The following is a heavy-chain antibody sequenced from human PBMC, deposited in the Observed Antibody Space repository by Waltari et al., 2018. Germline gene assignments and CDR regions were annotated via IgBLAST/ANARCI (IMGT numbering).Heavy chain of an antibody. CDR3: AGLRFNYYYFYHMDV. CDR2: IDHSGST. J-gene: IGHJ6*03. Sequence: QVHLQQWGAGLLKPSETLSLTCGVSGGSFSNYYWSWIRQPPGWGLEWIGEIDHSGSTNYNPSLKSRVTLSVDTSKKEFSLRLTSVTAADTAIYYCAGLRFNYYYFYHMDVWGKGTTVTVSS. CDR1: GGSFSNYY. D-gene: IGHD3-10*01. V-gene: IGHV4-34*02.